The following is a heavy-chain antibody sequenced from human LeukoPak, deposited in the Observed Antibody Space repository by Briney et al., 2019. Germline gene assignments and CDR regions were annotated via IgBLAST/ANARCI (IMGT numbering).Heavy chain of an antibody. CDR3: TRETSYSSGFDF. V-gene: IGHV3-66*01. D-gene: IGHD6-19*01. J-gene: IGHJ4*02. Sequence: GGSLRLSCAASGFTASSNYMSWVRQAPGKGLEWVSIIYSGGSAYYADSVKGRFTISRDNSKNAVYLQMNSLRAEDTSVYYCTRETSYSSGFDFWGQGALVTVSS. CDR2: IYSGGSA. CDR1: GFTASSNY.